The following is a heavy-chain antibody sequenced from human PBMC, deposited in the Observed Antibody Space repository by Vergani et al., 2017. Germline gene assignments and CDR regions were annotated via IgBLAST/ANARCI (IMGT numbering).Heavy chain of an antibody. D-gene: IGHD1-1*01. J-gene: IGHJ4*02. CDR3: ARGYELERPYYFDY. CDR2: IYYSGTT. V-gene: IGHV4-31*03. CDR1: GAYVGSGGYY. Sequence: QVQLQESGPGLVKASQTLSLTCSVSGAYVGSGGYYWTWVRQRPGMGLDWIGYIYYSGTTYYNPSLESRLTISLDTSENHLSLKLTSVTGADTAVYYCARGYELERPYYFDYWGQGTLVTVSS.